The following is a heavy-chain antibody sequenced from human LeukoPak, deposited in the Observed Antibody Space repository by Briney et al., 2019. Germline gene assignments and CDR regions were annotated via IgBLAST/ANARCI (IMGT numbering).Heavy chain of an antibody. CDR2: IYDSGST. V-gene: IGHV4-39*07. CDR3: ARDSDIVATVIRPNKYYYGMDV. CDR1: GGSISSSYYY. J-gene: IGHJ6*02. D-gene: IGHD5-12*01. Sequence: PSETLSLTCTVSGGSISSSYYYWGWIRQPPGKGLEWIGSIYDSGSTYYNPSLKSRVTISVDTSKNQFSLKLNSVTAADTAVYYCARDSDIVATVIRPNKYYYGMDVWGQGTTVSVS.